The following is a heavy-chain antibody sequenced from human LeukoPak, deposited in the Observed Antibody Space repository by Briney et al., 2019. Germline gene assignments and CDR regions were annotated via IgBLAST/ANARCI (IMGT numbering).Heavy chain of an antibody. CDR2: IYHGGNT. Sequence: PSGTLSLTCAVSGASIISSDWWSWVRQPPGKGLEWIGEIYHGGNTNYNPSLKSRVTISVDRSKNQFSLKLSSVTASDTAVYYCARARGYGVGYFDYWGQGTLVTVSS. D-gene: IGHD6-13*01. J-gene: IGHJ4*02. CDR1: GASIISSDW. CDR3: ARARGYGVGYFDY. V-gene: IGHV4-4*02.